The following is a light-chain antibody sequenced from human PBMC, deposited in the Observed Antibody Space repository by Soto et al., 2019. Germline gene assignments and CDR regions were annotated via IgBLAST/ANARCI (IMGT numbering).Light chain of an antibody. J-gene: IGLJ1*01. CDR3: SSYAGSNTYV. V-gene: IGLV2-8*01. Sequence: TQPRSACGYTGQSVTISCTGTSTDIGIFNYVSWYQHHPGKAPKLIIYEVTKRPSGVPDRFSGSKSGNTASLTVSGLQAEDEADYYCSSYAGSNTYVFGIGTKVTVL. CDR2: EVT. CDR1: STDIGIFNY.